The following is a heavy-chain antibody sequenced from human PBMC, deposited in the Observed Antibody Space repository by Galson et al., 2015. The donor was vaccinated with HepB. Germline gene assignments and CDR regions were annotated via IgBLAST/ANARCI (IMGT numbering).Heavy chain of an antibody. V-gene: IGHV3-48*02. CDR1: GYTFNLYS. Sequence: SLRLSCAASGYTFNLYSMNWVRQAPGKGLKWVSYISSSGSTIYHAHSVKGRFTISRDDAKNSVYLHMNSLRDEDTAVYYCARDVGYYYDRSGYSRGRDYWGQGTLVTVSS. CDR3: ARDVGYYYDRSGYSRGRDY. CDR2: ISSSGSTI. D-gene: IGHD3-22*01. J-gene: IGHJ4*02.